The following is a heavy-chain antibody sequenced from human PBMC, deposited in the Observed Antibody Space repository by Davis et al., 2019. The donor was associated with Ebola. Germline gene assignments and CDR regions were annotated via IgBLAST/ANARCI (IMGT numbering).Heavy chain of an antibody. CDR2: ISYDGTNQ. CDR1: GFTFSSYG. Sequence: GESLKISCAASGFTFSSYGMHWVRQAPGKGLEWVAIISYDGTNQYYADSVRGRFTISRDNSNNTLYLQMNSLRAEDTAVYYCLGDYYDSSGLPHDYWGQGTLVVVSS. J-gene: IGHJ4*02. V-gene: IGHV3-30*03. CDR3: LGDYYDSSGLPHDY. D-gene: IGHD3-22*01.